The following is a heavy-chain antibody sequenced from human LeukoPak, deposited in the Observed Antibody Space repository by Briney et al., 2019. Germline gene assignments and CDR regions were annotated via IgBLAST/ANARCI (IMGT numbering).Heavy chain of an antibody. CDR2: ISYDGSNK. CDR1: GFTFSSYA. D-gene: IGHD3-16*02. Sequence: GGSLRLSCAASGFTFSSYAMHWVRQAPGKGLEWVAVISYDGSNKYYADSVKGRFTISRDNSKNTLYLQMNSLRAEDTAVYYCAKLSMITFGGVIVSLFDYWGQGTLVTVSS. J-gene: IGHJ4*02. CDR3: AKLSMITFGGVIVSLFDY. V-gene: IGHV3-30-3*02.